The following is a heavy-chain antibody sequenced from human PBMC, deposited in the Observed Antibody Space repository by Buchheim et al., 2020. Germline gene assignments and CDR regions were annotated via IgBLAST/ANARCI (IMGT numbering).Heavy chain of an antibody. CDR1: GYTFTSYY. CDR3: ARMNGRITIFGVVMGGFDY. D-gene: IGHD3-3*01. Sequence: QVQLVQSGAEVKKPGASVKVSCKASGYTFTSYYMHWVRQAPGQGLEWMGIINPSGGSTSYAQKFQGRVPMTRDPSTSTVYMELSSLRSEDTAVYYCARMNGRITIFGVVMGGFDYWGQGTL. CDR2: INPSGGST. V-gene: IGHV1-46*01. J-gene: IGHJ4*02.